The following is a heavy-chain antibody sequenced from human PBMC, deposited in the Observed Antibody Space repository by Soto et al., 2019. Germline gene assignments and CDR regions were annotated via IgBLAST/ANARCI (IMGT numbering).Heavy chain of an antibody. CDR3: ARDRPTGSDRESDY. V-gene: IGHV1-2*06. Sequence: QVQLVQSGAEVRKPGASVKVSCKASGYSFSDHYLHWVRQAPGQGLEWVGRIHPDSGDTNYAQKFQGRVTMTRDTSIVTVYLELTSLTSDDTAVYFCARDRPTGSDRESDYWGQGTLVIVSA. CDR1: GYSFSDHY. J-gene: IGHJ4*02. CDR2: IHPDSGDT. D-gene: IGHD1-1*01.